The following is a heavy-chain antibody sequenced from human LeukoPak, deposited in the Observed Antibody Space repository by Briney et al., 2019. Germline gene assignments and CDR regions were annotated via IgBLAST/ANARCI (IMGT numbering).Heavy chain of an antibody. CDR1: GFTFSSYS. Sequence: GGSLRLSCAASGFTFSSYSMNWVRQAPGKGLEWVSSISSSSSYIYYADSVKGRFTISRDNAKNSLYLQMNSLRAEDTAVYYCAGEGRDGYNYNYWGQGTLVTVSS. V-gene: IGHV3-21*01. D-gene: IGHD5-24*01. CDR2: ISSSSSYI. J-gene: IGHJ4*02. CDR3: AGEGRDGYNYNY.